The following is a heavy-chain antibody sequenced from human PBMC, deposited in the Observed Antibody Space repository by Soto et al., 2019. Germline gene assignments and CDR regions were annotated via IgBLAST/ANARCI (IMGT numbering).Heavy chain of an antibody. D-gene: IGHD2-2*01. CDR2: IYYGGTT. CDR1: GGSISPYY. Sequence: SETLSLTCTVSGGSISPYYWTWVRQPPGKGLEWIGYIYYGGTTSYNPSLMSRVTISLETSKSQISLRLSSVTAADTAIYYCARLGAHYQSRDPWGPVTLVTVSS. CDR3: ARLGAHYQSRDP. J-gene: IGHJ5*02. V-gene: IGHV4-59*08.